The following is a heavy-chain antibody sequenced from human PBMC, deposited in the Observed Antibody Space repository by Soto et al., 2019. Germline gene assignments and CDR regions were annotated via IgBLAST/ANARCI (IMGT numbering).Heavy chain of an antibody. J-gene: IGHJ4*02. V-gene: IGHV3-33*01. D-gene: IGHD3-16*02. CDR3: ARDRLPGSYRYPDY. Sequence: VQLVESGGGVVQPGRSLRLSCAASGFTFSSYGMHWVRQAPGKGLEWVAVIWYDGSNKYYADSVKGRFTISRDNSKNTLYLQMNSLRAEDTAVYYCARDRLPGSYRYPDYWGQGTLVTVSS. CDR2: IWYDGSNK. CDR1: GFTFSSYG.